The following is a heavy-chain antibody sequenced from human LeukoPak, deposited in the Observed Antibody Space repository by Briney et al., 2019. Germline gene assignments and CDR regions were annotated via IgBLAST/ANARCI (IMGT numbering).Heavy chain of an antibody. J-gene: IGHJ4*02. CDR1: GFTVSSTY. V-gene: IGHV3-66*01. CDR3: ARGSEVRGVFHFDY. CDR2: IYSGGSP. Sequence: PGGSLGLSCAASGFTVSSTYMCWVRQAPGKGLEWVSLIYSGGSPYYADSVKGRFTISRDNSKNTLFLQMNSLRAEDTAVYYCARGSEVRGVFHFDYWGQGTLVAVSS. D-gene: IGHD3-10*01.